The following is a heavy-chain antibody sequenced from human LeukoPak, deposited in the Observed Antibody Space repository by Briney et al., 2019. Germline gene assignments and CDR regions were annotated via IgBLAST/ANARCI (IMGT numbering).Heavy chain of an antibody. CDR2: ISYDGSNK. V-gene: IGHV3-30*04. Sequence: GRSLRLSCAASGLTFSSYAMHWVRQAPGKGLEWVAVISYDGSNKYYADSVKGRFTISRDNSKNTLYLQMNSLRAEDTAVYYCARNSLEYSSLDYWGQGTLVTVSS. J-gene: IGHJ4*02. D-gene: IGHD6-6*01. CDR3: ARNSLEYSSLDY. CDR1: GLTFSSYA.